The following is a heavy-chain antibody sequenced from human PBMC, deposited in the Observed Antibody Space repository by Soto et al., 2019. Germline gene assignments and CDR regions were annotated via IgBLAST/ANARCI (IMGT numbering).Heavy chain of an antibody. CDR2: INPNSGDT. CDR1: GYSFTGFY. V-gene: IGHV1-2*04. J-gene: IGHJ4*02. Sequence: QVQLVQSGAEVKKPGTSVKVSCKASGYSFTGFYMHWVRQAPGQGLEWMGWINPNSGDTEYAQNFQGWFTMTRDTSISTAYMELSRLKSDDTAVYYCASGGSTVTREFDYWGQGTLVSVSS. D-gene: IGHD4-17*01. CDR3: ASGGSTVTREFDY.